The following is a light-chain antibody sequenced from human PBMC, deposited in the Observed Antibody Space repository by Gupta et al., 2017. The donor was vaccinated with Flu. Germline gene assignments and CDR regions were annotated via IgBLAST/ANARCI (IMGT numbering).Light chain of an antibody. Sequence: QSVLTQPPSVSGAPGQRVTISCTWSNSNIGGGLDVHWYQQSPGTAPKLIIYGDKYRPSGVPDRFSGSKSGTSASLAITGLQAEDEADDYCQSYDNGLRGYVFGTGTKVTVL. J-gene: IGLJ1*01. CDR2: GDK. CDR1: NSNIGGGLD. CDR3: QSYDNGLRGYV. V-gene: IGLV1-40*01.